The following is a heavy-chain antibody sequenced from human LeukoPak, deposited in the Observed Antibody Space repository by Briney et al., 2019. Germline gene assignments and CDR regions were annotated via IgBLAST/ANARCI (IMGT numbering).Heavy chain of an antibody. J-gene: IGHJ4*02. Sequence: GGSLRLSCAASGFTVSSNYMSWVRQAPGKGLEWVALISHDGQNKFYADSVKGRFTISRDNSKNTVYLQMGGLRTEDTSLYYCATITGSVDYWGQGSLVTVSS. CDR1: GFTVSSNY. CDR2: ISHDGQNK. V-gene: IGHV3-30*02. D-gene: IGHD1-20*01. CDR3: ATITGSVDY.